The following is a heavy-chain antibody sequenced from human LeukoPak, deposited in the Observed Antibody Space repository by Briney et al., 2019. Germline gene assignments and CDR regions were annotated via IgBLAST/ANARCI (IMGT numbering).Heavy chain of an antibody. CDR1: GFTFSSHW. V-gene: IGHV3-74*01. Sequence: GGSLRLSCAASGFTFSSHWMHWVSQAPGEGLVWVSRIKTDGSRTNYADSVKGRFTISRDNAKNTLYLQMNSLRAEDTAVYYCVREDYNDSGWYFDLWGRGTLVTVSS. CDR2: IKTDGSRT. CDR3: VREDYNDSGWYFDL. J-gene: IGHJ2*01. D-gene: IGHD4-17*01.